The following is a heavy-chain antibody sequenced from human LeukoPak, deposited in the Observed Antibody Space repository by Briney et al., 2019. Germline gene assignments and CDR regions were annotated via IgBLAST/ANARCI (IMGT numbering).Heavy chain of an antibody. V-gene: IGHV3-23*01. D-gene: IGHD6-19*01. CDR2: IRTNVGST. J-gene: IGHJ4*02. Sequence: PGGSLSLSCVASGFTFSNYVMTWVRQAPGKGLEWVSSIRTNVGSTFYADSVKGRFTMSRDNSKNTLYLQLSSLRAEDTAVYYCAKVNPPRGGRSGWYETNDYWGQGTLVTVSS. CDR1: GFTFSNYV. CDR3: AKVNPPRGGRSGWYETNDY.